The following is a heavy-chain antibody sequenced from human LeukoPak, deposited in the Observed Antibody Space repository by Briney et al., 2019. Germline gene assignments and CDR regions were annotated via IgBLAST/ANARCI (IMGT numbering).Heavy chain of an antibody. D-gene: IGHD3-22*01. CDR1: RYTFTSYA. V-gene: IGHV1-3*01. Sequence: ASVKVSCKASRYTFTSYAMHWVRQAPGQRLEWMGWINAGNGNTKYSQKFQGRVTITRDTSASTAYMELSSLRSEDTAVYYCAGRPHGSSGYYYPLDYWGQGTLVTVSS. CDR3: AGRPHGSSGYYYPLDY. CDR2: INAGNGNT. J-gene: IGHJ4*02.